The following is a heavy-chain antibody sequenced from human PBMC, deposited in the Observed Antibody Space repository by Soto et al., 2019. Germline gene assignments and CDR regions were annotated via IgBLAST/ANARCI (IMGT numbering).Heavy chain of an antibody. CDR3: ARDLGFWSGYPDNYGMDV. Sequence: SETLSLTCTVSGGSISSGGYYWSWIRQHPGKGLEWIGYIYYSGSAYYNPSLKSRVTISVDTSKNQFSLKLSSVTAADTAVYYCARDLGFWSGYPDNYGMDVWGQGTTVTVSS. J-gene: IGHJ6*02. CDR1: GGSISSGGYY. CDR2: IYYSGSA. V-gene: IGHV4-31*03. D-gene: IGHD3-3*01.